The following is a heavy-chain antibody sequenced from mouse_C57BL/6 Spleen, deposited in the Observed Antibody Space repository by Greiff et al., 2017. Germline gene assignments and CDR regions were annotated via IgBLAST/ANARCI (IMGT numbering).Heavy chain of an antibody. Sequence: QVQLQQSGPELVKPGASVKLSCKASGYTFTRYDINWVKQRPGQGLAWIGWIYPRDGSTKYTEKFKGKATLTVDPSSSTAYMELHSLTSEDSAVYCWGRGRVITTVGAWYFDVWGTGTTVTVSS. CDR1: GYTFTRYD. D-gene: IGHD1-1*01. J-gene: IGHJ1*03. V-gene: IGHV1-85*01. CDR2: IYPRDGST. CDR3: GRGRVITTVGAWYFDV.